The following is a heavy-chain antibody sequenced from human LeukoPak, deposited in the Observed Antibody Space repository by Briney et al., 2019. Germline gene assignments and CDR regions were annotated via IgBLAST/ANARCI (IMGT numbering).Heavy chain of an antibody. CDR3: ARSASSHSSSSPFDY. CDR2: IHYSGST. Sequence: SETLSLTCTVSGGSISSYYWSWIRQPPGKGLEWIGYIHYSGSTNYNPPLKSRVTLSVDTSKNQFSLKLSSVTAADTAVYYCARSASSHSSSSPFDYWGQGTLVTVSS. J-gene: IGHJ4*02. D-gene: IGHD6-6*01. CDR1: GGSISSYY. V-gene: IGHV4-59*08.